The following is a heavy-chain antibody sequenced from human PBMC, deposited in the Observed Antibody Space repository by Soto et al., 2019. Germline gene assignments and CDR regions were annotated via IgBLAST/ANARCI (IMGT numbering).Heavy chain of an antibody. Sequence: SETLSLTCAVYGGSFSGYYWSWIRQPPGKGLEWIGEINHSGSTNYNPSLKSRVTISVDTSKNQFSLKLSPVTAADTAVYYCASLCSSTSCYNGYWGQGTLVTVSS. CDR2: INHSGST. D-gene: IGHD2-2*02. CDR1: GGSFSGYY. J-gene: IGHJ4*02. CDR3: ASLCSSTSCYNGY. V-gene: IGHV4-34*01.